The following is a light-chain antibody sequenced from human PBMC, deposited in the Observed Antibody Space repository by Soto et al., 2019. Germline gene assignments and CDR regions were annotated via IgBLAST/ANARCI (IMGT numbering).Light chain of an antibody. J-gene: IGKJ1*01. V-gene: IGKV3-20*01. Sequence: EIVLTQSPGTLSLSPGERATLSCRASQSVSSSYLAWYQQKPSQAPRLLIYGASSSATGIPDRFSGSGSSTDFSLTISRLEPADFEVYYCQQYDSSPVTFGQGTKLQIK. CDR1: QSVSSSY. CDR3: QQYDSSPVT. CDR2: GAS.